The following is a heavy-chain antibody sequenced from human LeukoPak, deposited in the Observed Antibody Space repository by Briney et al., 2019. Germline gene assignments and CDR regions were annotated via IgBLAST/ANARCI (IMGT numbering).Heavy chain of an antibody. CDR1: GYTFTSYD. CDR2: MNPNSRKT. V-gene: IGHV1-8*01. J-gene: IGHJ6*02. D-gene: IGHD2-15*01. Sequence: ASVKVSCKASGYTFTSYDINWVRQATGQGLEWMGWMNPNSRKTGYAQKFQGRVTMTRNTSISTAYMELSSLRSEDTAAYYCARGGYCSGGSCYSPWVDYYYGMDVWGQGTTVTVSS. CDR3: ARGGYCSGGSCYSPWVDYYYGMDV.